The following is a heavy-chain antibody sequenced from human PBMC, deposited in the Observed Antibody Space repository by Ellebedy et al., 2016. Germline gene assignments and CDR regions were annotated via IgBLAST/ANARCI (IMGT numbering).Heavy chain of an antibody. CDR3: ARDIDHGDYMVPGF. J-gene: IGHJ4*02. Sequence: GESLKIPXAASGFTVSNNYVSWVRQAPGKGLEWVSTTYSGGGTSYADSVKGRFTISRDNAENSLFLQMNSLRAEDTAVYYCARDIDHGDYMVPGFWGQGTLVTVSS. V-gene: IGHV3-53*01. D-gene: IGHD4-17*01. CDR1: GFTVSNNY. CDR2: TYSGGGT.